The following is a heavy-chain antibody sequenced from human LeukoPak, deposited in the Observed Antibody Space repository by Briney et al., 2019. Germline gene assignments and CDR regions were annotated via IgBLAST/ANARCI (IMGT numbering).Heavy chain of an antibody. Sequence: GASVKVSCKASGYTFTGYYMHWVRQAPGQGLEWMGRINPNSGGTNYAQKFQGRVTMTRDTSISTAYMELSRLRSDDTAVYYCARDYDFWSGYYTASSYFDYWGQGTLATVSS. CDR1: GYTFTGYY. CDR3: ARDYDFWSGYYTASSYFDY. D-gene: IGHD3-3*01. J-gene: IGHJ4*02. CDR2: INPNSGGT. V-gene: IGHV1-2*06.